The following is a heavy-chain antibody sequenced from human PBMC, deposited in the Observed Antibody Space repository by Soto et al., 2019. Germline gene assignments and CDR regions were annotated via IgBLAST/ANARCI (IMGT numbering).Heavy chain of an antibody. CDR2: MFHSGKT. D-gene: IGHD2-2*01. J-gene: IGHJ5*02. CDR1: GYSISSGYY. V-gene: IGHV4-38-2*01. CDR3: ARGHIVVVPTVGWFDP. Sequence: TSETLSLTCAVSGYSISSGYYWGWVRQPPGKGLEWLGSMFHSGKTYYNPSLKSRLTISVDTSKNQFSLKLNSVTAADTAVYYCARGHIVVVPTVGWFDPWGQGTLVTVS.